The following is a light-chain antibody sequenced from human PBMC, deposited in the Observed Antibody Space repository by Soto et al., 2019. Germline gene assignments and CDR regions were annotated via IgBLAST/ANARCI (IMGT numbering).Light chain of an antibody. CDR2: DAS. V-gene: IGKV1-33*01. Sequence: DIQMTQSPSSLSASVGDRVTVTCRASQDIGNYLCWYQQRLGQAPRLLIYDASYWEAGVPSRFSGSGSGTDFTFTISSLQPEDFATYYCQQHDSLPLTFGGGTKVDIK. CDR1: QDIGNY. J-gene: IGKJ4*01. CDR3: QQHDSLPLT.